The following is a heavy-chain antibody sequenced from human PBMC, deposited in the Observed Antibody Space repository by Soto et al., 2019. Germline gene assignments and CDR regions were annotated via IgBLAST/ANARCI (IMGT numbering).Heavy chain of an antibody. CDR1: GFAFSDFG. Sequence: DVQLVESGGGLVKPVESLRLSCAASGFAFSDFGMNWVRQAPGKGLEWVSSISRAGSPIYYADSLRGRFTISRDDSKNSVYLQVSRLIPEDTGIYYCARDRHDYGDFNWFDPWGQGTLVTVSS. CDR2: ISRAGSPI. J-gene: IGHJ5*02. D-gene: IGHD4-17*01. V-gene: IGHV3-21*01. CDR3: ARDRHDYGDFNWFDP.